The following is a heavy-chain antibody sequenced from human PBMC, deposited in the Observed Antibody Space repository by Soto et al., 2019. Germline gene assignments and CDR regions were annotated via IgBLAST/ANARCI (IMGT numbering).Heavy chain of an antibody. CDR1: GGSFSGYY. D-gene: IGHD2-2*01. CDR2: INHSGST. J-gene: IGHJ5*02. CDR3: ARGIGDIFVVPAAMSRWFYP. V-gene: IGHV4-34*01. Sequence: SLTCAVYGGSFSGYYWSWIRQPPGKGLEWIGEINHSGSTNYNPSLKSRVTISVDTSKNQFSLKLSSVTAADTAVYYCARGIGDIFVVPAAMSRWFYPWGKGTLVPVSA.